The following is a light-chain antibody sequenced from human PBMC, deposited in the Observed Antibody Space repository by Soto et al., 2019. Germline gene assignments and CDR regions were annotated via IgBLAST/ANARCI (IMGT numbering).Light chain of an antibody. CDR1: SSDVGYYNY. Sequence: QSALTQPPSASGSPGQSVTISCTGTSSDVGYYNYVSWYQQHPGKAPKLIIYEVNKRPSGVPDRFSGSKSGNTASLTVSGLQAEDEAEYYCTSYAAGINVVFGGGTKLTVL. CDR3: TSYAAGINVV. J-gene: IGLJ2*01. V-gene: IGLV2-8*01. CDR2: EVN.